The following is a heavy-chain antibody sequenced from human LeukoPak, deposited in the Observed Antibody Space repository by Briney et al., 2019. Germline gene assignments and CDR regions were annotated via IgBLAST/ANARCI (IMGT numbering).Heavy chain of an antibody. CDR2: ITSSGSTI. CDR3: ARDNGYCSRTSCYGVDP. CDR1: GFTFSDYY. J-gene: IGHJ5*02. Sequence: GGSLRLSCAASGFTFSDYYMSWIRQAPGKGLEWVAYITSSGSTIYSADSVKGRFTISRANAKKSLYLQMNSLRVENTAVYYCARDNGYCSRTSCYGVDPWGEGTLVTVSS. V-gene: IGHV3-11*04. D-gene: IGHD2-2*01.